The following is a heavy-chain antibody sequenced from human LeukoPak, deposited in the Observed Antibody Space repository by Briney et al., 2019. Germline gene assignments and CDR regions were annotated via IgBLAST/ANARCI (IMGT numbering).Heavy chain of an antibody. D-gene: IGHD1-26*01. J-gene: IGHJ6*02. V-gene: IGHV3-21*01. Sequence: NPGGSLRLSCAASGFTFSSYSMNWVRQAPGKGLEWVSSISSSSSYIYYADSVKGRFTISRDNAKNSLYLQMNSLRAEDTAVYYCARDLGGSYLDYYYGMDVWGQGTTVTVSS. CDR2: ISSSSSYI. CDR1: GFTFSSYS. CDR3: ARDLGGSYLDYYYGMDV.